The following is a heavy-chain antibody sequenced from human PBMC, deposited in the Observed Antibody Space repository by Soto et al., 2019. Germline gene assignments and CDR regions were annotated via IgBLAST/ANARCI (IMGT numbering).Heavy chain of an antibody. CDR2: ISGSGGST. CDR3: AKQGYYYDSSGYFDY. CDR1: GYTFSSYA. D-gene: IGHD3-22*01. Sequence: GGSLRLSCAASGYTFSSYAMSWVRQAPGKGLEWVSAISGSGGSTYYADSVKGRFTISRDNSKNTLYLQMNSLRAEDTAVYYCAKQGYYYDSSGYFDYWGQGTLVTVSS. J-gene: IGHJ4*02. V-gene: IGHV3-23*01.